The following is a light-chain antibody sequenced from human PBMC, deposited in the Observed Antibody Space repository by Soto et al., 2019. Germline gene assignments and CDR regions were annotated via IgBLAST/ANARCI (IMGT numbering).Light chain of an antibody. Sequence: EIVMTQSPATLSVSPVERATLSCRASQSVSSNLAWYQQKPGQAPRLLIYGASTRATGIPARFSGSGSGTEFTLTISSLQSEDFAVYYCQQSNTWPRTFGQGTKVDIK. CDR2: GAS. CDR1: QSVSSN. J-gene: IGKJ1*01. V-gene: IGKV3-15*01. CDR3: QQSNTWPRT.